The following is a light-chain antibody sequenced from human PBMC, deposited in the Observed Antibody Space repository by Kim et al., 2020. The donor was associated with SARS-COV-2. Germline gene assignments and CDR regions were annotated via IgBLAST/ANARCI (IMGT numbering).Light chain of an antibody. CDR2: GTS. CDR1: ENMSSMY. Sequence: LSPGERATLSCKASENMSSMYLAWYQQKSGQAPRLLIYGTSSRATGIPDRFSGSRSGTDFILTISRLEPDDFAVYYCQQYGGSLTFGGGTKVDIK. V-gene: IGKV3-20*01. J-gene: IGKJ4*01. CDR3: QQYGGSLT.